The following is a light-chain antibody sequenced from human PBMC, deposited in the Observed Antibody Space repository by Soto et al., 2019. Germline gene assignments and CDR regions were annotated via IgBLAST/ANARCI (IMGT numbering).Light chain of an antibody. CDR2: LNSDGSH. CDR1: SGHSTYA. Sequence: HPVLTQSPSASASLGASVKLTCTLSSGHSTYAIAWHQQQPEKGPRYLMKLNSDGSHSKGDGIPDRFSGSSSGAERYLTISSLQSEDEADYYCQTWDTGIHVVFGGGTKLTVL. V-gene: IGLV4-69*01. CDR3: QTWDTGIHVV. J-gene: IGLJ2*01.